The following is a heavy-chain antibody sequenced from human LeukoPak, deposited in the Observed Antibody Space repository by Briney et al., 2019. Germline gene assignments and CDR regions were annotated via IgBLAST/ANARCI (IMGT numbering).Heavy chain of an antibody. J-gene: IGHJ5*02. CDR3: ARPPTSARGDPVVWFDP. Sequence: ASVKVSCKASGYTFTNSYIHWVRQAPGQGLEWMGWINPNSGGTNYAQKFQGRVTMTRDTSISTAYVELSRLRSDDTAVYYCARPPTSARGDPVVWFDPWGQGTLVTVSS. V-gene: IGHV1-2*02. D-gene: IGHD3-10*01. CDR1: GYTFTNSY. CDR2: INPNSGGT.